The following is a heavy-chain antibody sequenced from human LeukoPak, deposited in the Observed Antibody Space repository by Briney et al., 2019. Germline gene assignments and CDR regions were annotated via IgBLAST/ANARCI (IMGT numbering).Heavy chain of an antibody. J-gene: IGHJ4*02. D-gene: IGHD2-21*01. V-gene: IGHV3-23*01. Sequence: GGSLRLSCAASGFTFSSYAMSWVRQAPGKWLEWVSAISGSGAVTYYAHSVKGRFTISRDNSKNTLYVQMNSLRAEDTAVYYCGTDMVIDGYFDYWGQGALVTVSS. CDR3: GTDMVIDGYFDY. CDR2: ISGSGAVT. CDR1: GFTFSSYA.